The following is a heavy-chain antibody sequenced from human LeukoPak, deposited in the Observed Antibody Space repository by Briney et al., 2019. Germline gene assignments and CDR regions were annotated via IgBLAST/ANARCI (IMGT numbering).Heavy chain of an antibody. D-gene: IGHD5-18*01. V-gene: IGHV3-33*08. CDR1: GFTFGSYA. CDR3: ARDPQIQLWYEADY. Sequence: GGSLRLSCAASGFTFGSYAMSWVRQAPGKGLEWVAFIWFDGSNKHYADSVKGRFTISRDNSEDTLYLQMNSLRAEDTAVYYCARDPQIQLWYEADYWGQGTLVTVSS. CDR2: IWFDGSNK. J-gene: IGHJ4*02.